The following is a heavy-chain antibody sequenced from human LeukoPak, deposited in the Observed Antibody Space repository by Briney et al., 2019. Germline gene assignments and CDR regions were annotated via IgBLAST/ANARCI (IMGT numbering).Heavy chain of an antibody. D-gene: IGHD3-3*01. CDR2: ISNDGSRK. Sequence: GGSLRLSCAPSGFTFSRHGMHWGRQAPGKGLEWVAIISNDGSRKYYAHSVEGRFTISRDNSKNTLYLQMDSLRAEDTAVYYCARDRAWNYFDYWGQGTLVTVSS. CDR3: ARDRAWNYFDY. J-gene: IGHJ4*02. V-gene: IGHV3-30*03. CDR1: GFTFSRHG.